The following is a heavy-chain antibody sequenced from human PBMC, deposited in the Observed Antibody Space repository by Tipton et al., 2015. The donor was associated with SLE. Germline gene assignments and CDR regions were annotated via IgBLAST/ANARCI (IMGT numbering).Heavy chain of an antibody. Sequence: SLRLSCAASGFTVSSNYMSWVRQAPGKGLEWVAFIRYDGSNKYYADSVKGRFTISRDNSKNTLYLQMNSLRAEDTAVYYCAKELGGGYGMDVWGQGTAVTVSS. J-gene: IGHJ6*02. V-gene: IGHV3-30*02. CDR2: IRYDGSNK. D-gene: IGHD7-27*01. CDR3: AKELGGGYGMDV. CDR1: GFTVSSNY.